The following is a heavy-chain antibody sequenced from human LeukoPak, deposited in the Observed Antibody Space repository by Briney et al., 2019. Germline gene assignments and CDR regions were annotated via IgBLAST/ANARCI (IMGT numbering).Heavy chain of an antibody. CDR1: GITVSNNY. Sequence: GGSLRLSCAASGITVSNNYMSWVRQAPGKGLEWVSLIYSGGSTSYADSVRGRFTISRDSSKNTVYLQMDSLRVEDTAVYYCVRDGANVNKVSTAAGAFDIWGQGTMVTVSS. V-gene: IGHV3-66*01. D-gene: IGHD5/OR15-5a*01. CDR3: VRDGANVNKVSTAAGAFDI. J-gene: IGHJ3*02. CDR2: IYSGGST.